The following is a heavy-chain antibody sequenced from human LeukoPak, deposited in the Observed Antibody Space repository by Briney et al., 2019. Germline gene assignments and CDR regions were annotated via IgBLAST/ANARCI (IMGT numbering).Heavy chain of an antibody. CDR2: ISSSSSYI. Sequence: GGSLRLSCAASGFTFSSYSMNWVRQAPGKGLEWVSSISSSSSYIYYADSVKGRFTISRDNSKNTLYLQMSSLRVEDTAVYYCAKPQQMANFDFWGQGTLVTVSS. D-gene: IGHD6-13*01. J-gene: IGHJ4*02. CDR3: AKPQQMANFDF. V-gene: IGHV3-21*04. CDR1: GFTFSSYS.